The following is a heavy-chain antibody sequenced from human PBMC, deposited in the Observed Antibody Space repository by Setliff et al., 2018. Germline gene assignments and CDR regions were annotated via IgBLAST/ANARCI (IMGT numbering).Heavy chain of an antibody. V-gene: IGHV3-11*04. D-gene: IGHD5-18*01. J-gene: IGHJ6*03. CDR2: ISRGGNTI. CDR1: GFTFSDYY. Sequence: GGSLRLSCAASGFTFSDYYMTWIRQAPGKGLEWVSYISRGGNTIYYADSVKGRFTISRDNAKNSLYLQMNSLRAEDTAVYYCARNGDVDTGFLGYYYYYYMDVWGKGTTVTVSS. CDR3: ARNGDVDTGFLGYYYYYYMDV.